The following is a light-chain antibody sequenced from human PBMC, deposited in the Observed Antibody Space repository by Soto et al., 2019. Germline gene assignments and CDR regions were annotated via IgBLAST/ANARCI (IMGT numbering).Light chain of an antibody. J-gene: IGKJ2*01. CDR3: QQSYSTPYT. CDR1: QSISIY. V-gene: IGKV1-39*01. CDR2: TAS. Sequence: DIQMTQSPSSLSASVGDRVTITCRTSQSISIYLNWYQQKPGKAPKLLTYTASSLQSGVPSRFSGSGSGTDFTLTISSLQPEDFATYHCQQSYSTPYTFGQGTKLEIK.